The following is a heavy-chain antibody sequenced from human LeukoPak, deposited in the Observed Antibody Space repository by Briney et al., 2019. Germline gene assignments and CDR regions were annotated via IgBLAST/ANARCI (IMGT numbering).Heavy chain of an antibody. CDR1: GGSFSGYY. V-gene: IGHV4-34*01. CDR3: ARGHSSGWYVSYYYYYMDV. J-gene: IGHJ6*03. D-gene: IGHD6-19*01. Sequence: SETLSLTCAVYGGSFSGYYWSWIRQPPGKGLEWIGEINHSGSTNYNPSLKSRVTISVDTSKNQFSLKLSSVTAADTAVYYCARGHSSGWYVSYYYYYMDVWGKGTTDTVSS. CDR2: INHSGST.